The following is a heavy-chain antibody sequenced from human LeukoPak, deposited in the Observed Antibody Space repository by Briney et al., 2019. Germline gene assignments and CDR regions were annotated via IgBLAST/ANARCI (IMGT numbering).Heavy chain of an antibody. CDR2: VREDGGLV. CDR1: GFSFSSYW. Sequence: GGSLRLSCAASGFSFSSYWMTWVRQAPGKGLEWVANVREDGGLVNYLDSVKDRFTISRDNSKNSVYLQMNSLRAEDTAVYYCARLPKGYYGDYPPPNYFDYWGQGTLVTVSS. V-gene: IGHV3-7*01. J-gene: IGHJ4*02. D-gene: IGHD4-17*01. CDR3: ARLPKGYYGDYPPPNYFDY.